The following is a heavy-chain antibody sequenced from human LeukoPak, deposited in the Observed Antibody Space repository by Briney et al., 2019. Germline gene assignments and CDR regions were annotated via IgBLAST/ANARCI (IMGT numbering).Heavy chain of an antibody. D-gene: IGHD2-15*01. CDR2: ISSTSGTI. J-gene: IGHJ4*02. Sequence: GGSLRLSCAASGFTFSTYSMNWVRQAPGKGLEWVSYISSTSGTIYYADSVKGRFTISRDNAKSSLYLQMNSLRAEDTAVYYCASGYCSAGSCHNFDYWGQGTLVTVS. CDR3: ASGYCSAGSCHNFDY. CDR1: GFTFSTYS. V-gene: IGHV3-48*01.